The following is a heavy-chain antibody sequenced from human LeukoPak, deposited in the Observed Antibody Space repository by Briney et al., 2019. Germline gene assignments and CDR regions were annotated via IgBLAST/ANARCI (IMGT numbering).Heavy chain of an antibody. V-gene: IGHV3-52*01. CDR2: IKCDGSEK. D-gene: IGHD2-2*01. J-gene: IGHJ4*02. Sequence: GGSLRLSCAASGFTFSSSWMHWVCQAPEKGLEWVADIKCDGSEKYYVDSVKGRLTISRDNAKNSLYLQVNSLRAEDMTVYYCVRVYPFVVVPAAKIQEGAVAVYFDYWGQGALVTVSS. CDR1: GFTFSSSW. CDR3: VRVYPFVVVPAAKIQEGAVAVYFDY.